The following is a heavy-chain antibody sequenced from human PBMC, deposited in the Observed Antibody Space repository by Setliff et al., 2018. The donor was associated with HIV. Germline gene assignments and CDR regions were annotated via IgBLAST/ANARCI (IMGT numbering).Heavy chain of an antibody. CDR1: GRSFSGYY. CDR2: INHSGGT. V-gene: IGHV4-34*01. CDR3: ARGFDYAQRPPLYYFDC. D-gene: IGHD2-2*01. Sequence: SETLSLTCAVYGRSFSGYYWNWIRQSPGKGLEWIGEINHSGGTNYNPSLKSRVTMSIDTSKNQFSLKLSSVTAADTAVYYCARGFDYAQRPPLYYFDCWGQGTLVTVSS. J-gene: IGHJ4*02.